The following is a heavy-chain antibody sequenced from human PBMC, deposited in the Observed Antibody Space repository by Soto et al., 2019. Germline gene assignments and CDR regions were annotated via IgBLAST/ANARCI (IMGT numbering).Heavy chain of an antibody. D-gene: IGHD6-19*01. CDR2: IFHSGPS. J-gene: IGHJ4*02. CDR3: DRAPGLGVAHIDY. Sequence: QVQLQESGPGLVRPSETLSVTCSVSGGSVSGFYWSWIRQPPGKGLQWIGYIFHSGPSNYHPSLKSRVSISVDTSKSQISLRLTSVTAADTAVYYCDRAPGLGVAHIDYWGQGTLVTVSS. V-gene: IGHV4-59*02. CDR1: GGSVSGFY.